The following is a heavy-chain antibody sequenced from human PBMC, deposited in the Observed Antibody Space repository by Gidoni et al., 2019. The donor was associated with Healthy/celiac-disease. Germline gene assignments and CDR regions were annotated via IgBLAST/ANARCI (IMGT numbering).Heavy chain of an antibody. D-gene: IGHD2-2*01. CDR3: AVTSCYGCYYGMDV. CDR1: GYTFTSYD. J-gene: IGHJ6*02. V-gene: IGHV1-8*01. Sequence: QVQLVQSGAEVKKPGASVKVSCKASGYTFTSYDINWVRQATGQGLEWMGWMNPNSGNTGYAQKFQGRVTMTRNTSISTAYMELSSLRSEDTAVYYCAVTSCYGCYYGMDVWGQGTTVTVSS. CDR2: MNPNSGNT.